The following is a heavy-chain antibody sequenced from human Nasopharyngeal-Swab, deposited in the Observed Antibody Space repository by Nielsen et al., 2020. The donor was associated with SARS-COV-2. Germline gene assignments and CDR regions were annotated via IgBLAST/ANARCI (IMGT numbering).Heavy chain of an antibody. V-gene: IGHV3-73*01. J-gene: IGHJ4*02. CDR1: GFIFSASA. CDR2: IGDKDHNYAT. CDR3: TTDFYFDY. Sequence: GESLNISCAASGFIFSASAIHWVRQASGKGLEWDGRIGDKDHNYATTYGASVQGRFTIYRDDSKNTAFLQMDSLKTEDTALYYCTTDFYFDYWGQGTLVTVSS.